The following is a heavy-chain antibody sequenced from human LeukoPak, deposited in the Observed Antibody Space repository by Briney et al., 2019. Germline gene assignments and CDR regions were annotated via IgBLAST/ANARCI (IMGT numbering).Heavy chain of an antibody. J-gene: IGHJ4*02. CDR3: AREGNYYDSSGYYFFFDY. Sequence: TGGSLRLSCAASGFTFSSYWMHWVRQAPGKGLVWVSRINFDGSSTSCADSVKGRFTISRDNAKNTVYLQMNNLRAEDTAVYYCAREGNYYDSSGYYFFFDYWGQGTLVTVSS. CDR1: GFTFSSYW. CDR2: INFDGSST. V-gene: IGHV3-74*01. D-gene: IGHD3-22*01.